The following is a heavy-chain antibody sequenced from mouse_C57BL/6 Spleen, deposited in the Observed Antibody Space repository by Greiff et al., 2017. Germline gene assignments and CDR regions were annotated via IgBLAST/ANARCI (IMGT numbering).Heavy chain of an antibody. V-gene: IGHV5-17*01. Sequence: EVQLVASGGGLVKPGGSLKLSCAASGFTFSDDGMHWVRQAPEKGLEWVAYISSGSRTIYYADTVKGRFTISRYNAKNTLFLQLTSLRSEDTAMYYCARDYAMDYWGQGPSVTVSS. CDR2: ISSGSRTI. CDR1: GFTFSDDG. J-gene: IGHJ4*01. CDR3: ARDYAMDY.